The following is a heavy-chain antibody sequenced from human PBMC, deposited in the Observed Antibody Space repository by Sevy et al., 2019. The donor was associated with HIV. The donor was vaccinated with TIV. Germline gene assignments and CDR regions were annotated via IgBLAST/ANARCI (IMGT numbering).Heavy chain of an antibody. CDR3: GRGDGTGRDFDY. V-gene: IGHV1-46*03. D-gene: IGHD6-13*01. CDR2: INPSSIST. J-gene: IGHJ4*02. Sequence: ASVKVSCKASGYTFNNYYLHWVRQAPGQGLEWMGVINPSSISTLYAQKFQGRVTMTRNTSTSTVYLELSRLRSEDTAVYYCGRGDGTGRDFDYWGQGTLVTVSS. CDR1: GYTFNNYY.